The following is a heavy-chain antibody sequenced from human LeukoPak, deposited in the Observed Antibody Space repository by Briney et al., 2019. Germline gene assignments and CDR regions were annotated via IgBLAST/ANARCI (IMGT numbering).Heavy chain of an antibody. CDR1: GYTFTGYY. J-gene: IGHJ4*02. D-gene: IGHD4-23*01. V-gene: IGHV1-2*02. CDR3: ARDLFTLYGGNSGFHFDY. Sequence: ASVKVSCKASGYTFTGYYMHWVRQAPGQGLEWMGWINPNSGVTHYAQKFQGRVTMTRDTSNSTAYMEQSSLRSDDTAVCYCARDLFTLYGGNSGFHFDYWGQGALVTVSS. CDR2: INPNSGVT.